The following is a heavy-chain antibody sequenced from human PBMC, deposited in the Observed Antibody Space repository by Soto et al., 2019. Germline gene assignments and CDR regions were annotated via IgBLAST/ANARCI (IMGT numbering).Heavy chain of an antibody. J-gene: IGHJ4*02. V-gene: IGHV3-33*01. CDR2: IWYDGSNK. Sequence: QVQLVESGGGVVQPGRSLRLSCAASGFTFSSYGMHWVRQAPGKGLEWVAVIWYDGSNKYYADSVKGRFTISRDNSKNTLYLQMTRLRAEDTAVYYCSRGKKSFDYWGQGTLVTVSS. CDR3: SRGKKSFDY. CDR1: GFTFSSYG.